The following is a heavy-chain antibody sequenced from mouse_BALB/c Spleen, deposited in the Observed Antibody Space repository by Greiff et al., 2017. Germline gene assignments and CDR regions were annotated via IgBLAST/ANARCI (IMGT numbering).Heavy chain of an antibody. V-gene: IGHV2-2*02. J-gene: IGHJ2*01. D-gene: IGHD2-1*01. Sequence: VKLMESGPGLVQPSQSLSITCTVSGFSLTSYGVHWVRQSPGKGLEWLGVIWSGGSTDYNAAFISRLSISKDNSKSQVFFKMNSLQANDTAIYYCARNYGNFLYYFDYWGQGTTLTVSS. CDR2: IWSGGST. CDR1: GFSLTSYG. CDR3: ARNYGNFLYYFDY.